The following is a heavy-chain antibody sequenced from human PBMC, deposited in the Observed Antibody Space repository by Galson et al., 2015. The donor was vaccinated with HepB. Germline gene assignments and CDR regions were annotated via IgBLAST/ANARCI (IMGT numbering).Heavy chain of an antibody. J-gene: IGHJ4*02. CDR3: ARDSGSYDVLTGYSSYFDL. CDR1: GFSLSAYN. V-gene: IGHV3-69-1*01. Sequence: SLRLSCAASGFSLSAYNMNWVRQAPGKGLEWASSISGSTYIYYKDSVQGRFTISRDTAENSVYLQMNSLRVEDTAVYYCARDSGSYDVLTGYSSYFDLWGPGTLVTVSS. CDR2: ISGSTYI. D-gene: IGHD3-9*01.